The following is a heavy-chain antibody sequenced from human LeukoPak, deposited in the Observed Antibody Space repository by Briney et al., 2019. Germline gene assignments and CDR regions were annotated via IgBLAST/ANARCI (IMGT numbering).Heavy chain of an antibody. Sequence: SETLSLTCAVSGGSISSGGYSWSWIRQPPGKGLEWIGYIYHSGSTYYNPSLKSRVTISVDRSKNQFSLKLSSVTAADTAVYYCARLRGYSGCPFDYWGQGTLVTVSS. V-gene: IGHV4-30-2*01. D-gene: IGHD5-12*01. CDR1: GGSISSGGYS. CDR2: IYHSGST. CDR3: ARLRGYSGCPFDY. J-gene: IGHJ4*02.